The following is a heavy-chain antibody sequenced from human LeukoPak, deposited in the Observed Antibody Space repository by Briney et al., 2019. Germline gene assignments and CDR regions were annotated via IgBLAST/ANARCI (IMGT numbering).Heavy chain of an antibody. J-gene: IGHJ4*02. CDR1: GFTFSSYA. CDR3: AKAPYSYGRTGVDY. D-gene: IGHD5-18*01. CDR2: ISGSGGST. Sequence: GGTLRLSCAASGFTFSSYAMSWVRLAPGKGLEWVSAISGSGGSTYYADSVKGRFTISRDNSKNTLYLQMNNLRAEDTAVYYCAKAPYSYGRTGVDYWGQGTLVTVSS. V-gene: IGHV3-23*01.